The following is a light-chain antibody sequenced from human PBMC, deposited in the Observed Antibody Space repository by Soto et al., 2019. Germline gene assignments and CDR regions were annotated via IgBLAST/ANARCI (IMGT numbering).Light chain of an antibody. Sequence: ERLMTHAPGTLSVSPWQRATLSCRASQSVSSNLAWYQQKPGQAPRLLIYGASTRATGIPARFSGSGSGTEFTLTISSLQSEDFAVYYCQQYNNWPKTFGQGTKVDIK. J-gene: IGKJ1*01. CDR2: GAS. CDR3: QQYNNWPKT. V-gene: IGKV3-15*01. CDR1: QSVSSN.